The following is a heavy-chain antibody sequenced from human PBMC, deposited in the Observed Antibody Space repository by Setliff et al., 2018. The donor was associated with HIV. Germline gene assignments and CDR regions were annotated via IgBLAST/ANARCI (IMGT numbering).Heavy chain of an antibody. CDR1: GGSISSSSYY. CDR3: ARVPIVAVVTATPPAFDI. V-gene: IGHV4-39*07. Sequence: PSETLSLTCTVSGGSISSSSYYWGWIRQPPGKGLEWIGSIYNSGTTYYNPSLKSRVTMSVDTSKNQFSLKLSSVTAADTAVYYCARVPIVAVVTATPPAFDIW. J-gene: IGHJ3*02. CDR2: IYNSGTT. D-gene: IGHD2-15*01.